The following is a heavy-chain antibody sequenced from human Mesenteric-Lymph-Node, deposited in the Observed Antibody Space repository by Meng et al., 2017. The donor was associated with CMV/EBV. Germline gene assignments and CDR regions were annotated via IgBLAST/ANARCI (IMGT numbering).Heavy chain of an antibody. CDR2: IYYNGKT. J-gene: IGHJ5*02. V-gene: IGHV4-61*10. CDR3: AREITESSTYPWGRWSDP. Sequence: SSVKNNWSWIRKTDGKGMEWKGYIYYNGKTKDKTRKKSREKIRIDTSKNKFSRRLSSVTAADTAIYYGAREITESSTYPWGRWSDPWGQGTLVTVSS. D-gene: IGHD2-2*01. CDR1: SSVKNN.